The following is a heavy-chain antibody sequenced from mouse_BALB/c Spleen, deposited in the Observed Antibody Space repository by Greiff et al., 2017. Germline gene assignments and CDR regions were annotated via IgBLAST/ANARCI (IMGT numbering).Heavy chain of an antibody. CDR1: GFTFTDYY. CDR2: IRNKANGYTT. D-gene: IGHD3-1*01. V-gene: IGHV7-3*02. Sequence: EVQLVESGGGLVQPGGSLRLSCAPSGFTFTDYYMSWVRQPPGKALEWLGFIRNKANGYTTEYSASVKGRFTISRDNSQSILYLQMNTLRAEDSATYYCARDMGSGSYYAMDYWGQGTSVTVSS. CDR3: ARDMGSGSYYAMDY. J-gene: IGHJ4*01.